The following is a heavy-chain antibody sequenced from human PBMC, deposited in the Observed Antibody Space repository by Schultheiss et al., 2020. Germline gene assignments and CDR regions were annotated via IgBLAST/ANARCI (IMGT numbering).Heavy chain of an antibody. V-gene: IGHV3-20*01. CDR2: INWNGGST. Sequence: GGSLRLSCAASGFTFSSYAMSWVRQAPGKGLEWVSGINWNGGSTGYADSVKGRFTISRDNAKNSLYLQMNSLRAEDTALYHCARFRGYDILTGYPFDYWGQGTLVTVSS. D-gene: IGHD3-9*01. CDR3: ARFRGYDILTGYPFDY. CDR1: GFTFSSYA. J-gene: IGHJ4*02.